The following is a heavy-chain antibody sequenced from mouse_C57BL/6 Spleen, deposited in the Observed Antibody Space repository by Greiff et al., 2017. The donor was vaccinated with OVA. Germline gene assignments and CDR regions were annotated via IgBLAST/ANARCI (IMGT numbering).Heavy chain of an antibody. J-gene: IGHJ1*03. V-gene: IGHV5-17*01. CDR3: ARPLYGSSYWYFDV. D-gene: IGHD1-1*01. CDR2: ISSGSSTI. Sequence: EVKLMESGGGLVKPGGSLKLSCAASGFTFSDYGMHWVRQAPEKGLEWVAYISSGSSTIFYAATLKGRFTISRDNAKNTLFLQMTSLRSEYTAMYYCARPLYGSSYWYFDVWGTGTTVTVSS. CDR1: GFTFSDYG.